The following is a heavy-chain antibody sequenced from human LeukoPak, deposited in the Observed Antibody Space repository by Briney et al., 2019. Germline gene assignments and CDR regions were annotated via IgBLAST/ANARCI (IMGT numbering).Heavy chain of an antibody. CDR3: AKDGPLYYYGSGSFFDY. J-gene: IGHJ4*02. CDR1: GFTFSTYS. CDR2: ISSSSIYI. V-gene: IGHV3-21*01. D-gene: IGHD3-10*01. Sequence: GGSLRLSCAASGFTFSTYSMNWVRQAPGKGLEWVSSISSSSIYIYYADSVKGRFTISRDNAKNSLYLQMNSLRAEDTAVYYCAKDGPLYYYGSGSFFDYWGQGTLVTVSS.